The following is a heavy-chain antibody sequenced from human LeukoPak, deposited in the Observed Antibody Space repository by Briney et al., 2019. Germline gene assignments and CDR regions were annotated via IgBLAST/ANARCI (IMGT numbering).Heavy chain of an antibody. CDR3: AKDYYDSSGYYPPYFDY. V-gene: IGHV3-23*01. CDR1: GFTFSSYA. CDR2: ISGSGGST. D-gene: IGHD3-22*01. Sequence: GGSLRLSCAASGFTFSSYAMSWVRQAPGKGLEWVSAISGSGGSTYYADSVKGRFTISRDNSKNTLYLQMNSLRAEDTAVYYCAKDYYDSSGYYPPYFDYWGQGTLVTVSS. J-gene: IGHJ4*02.